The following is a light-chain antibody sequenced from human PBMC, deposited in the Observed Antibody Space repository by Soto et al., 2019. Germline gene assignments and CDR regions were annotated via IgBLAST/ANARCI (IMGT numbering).Light chain of an antibody. V-gene: IGLV2-8*01. CDR2: EVT. Sequence: QSALTQPPSASGSHGQSVTISCTGTSRDVGSYNYVSWYQQNPCKAHKLLIYEVTKRPSGVPDRLSGSKSGNTASLTVSGLQAEDDADHYCSSYTSSSTLVVVFGGVTKLTVL. CDR3: SSYTSSSTLVVV. J-gene: IGLJ2*01. CDR1: SRDVGSYNY.